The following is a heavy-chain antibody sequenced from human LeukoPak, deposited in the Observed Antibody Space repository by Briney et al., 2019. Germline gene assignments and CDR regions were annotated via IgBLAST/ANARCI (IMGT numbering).Heavy chain of an antibody. Sequence: PSETLSLTCTVSGGSTSSSSYSWSWIRQPPGKGLEWIGEINHSGSTNYNPSLKSRVTMSVDTSKNQFSLKLSSVTAADTAVYYCARTDSSGWYPFDYWGQGTLVTVSS. V-gene: IGHV4-39*07. D-gene: IGHD6-19*01. J-gene: IGHJ4*02. CDR1: GGSTSSSSYS. CDR3: ARTDSSGWYPFDY. CDR2: INHSGST.